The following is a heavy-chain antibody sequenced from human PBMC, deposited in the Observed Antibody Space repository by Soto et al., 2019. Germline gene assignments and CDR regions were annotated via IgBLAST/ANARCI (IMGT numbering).Heavy chain of an antibody. J-gene: IGHJ6*02. CDR2: IFSSGST. Sequence: SETLSLTCTVSGGSISRYYWSWIRQAPGRGLEWIGNIFSSGSTNYNPSLKSRVAISVDTSKNQVSLKLNAVTTADTAVYYCAREYYDFWSVTYSYYGLDVWGQGTTVTVSS. CDR3: AREYYDFWSVTYSYYGLDV. D-gene: IGHD3-3*01. CDR1: GGSISRYY. V-gene: IGHV4-59*01.